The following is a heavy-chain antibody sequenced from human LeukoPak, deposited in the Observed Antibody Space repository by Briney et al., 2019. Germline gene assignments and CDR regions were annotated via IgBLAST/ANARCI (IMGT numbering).Heavy chain of an antibody. V-gene: IGHV3-48*03. J-gene: IGHJ6*02. CDR2: IASGGGANR. Sequence: QPGGSLTLSCAASGFTFSSYEMNWVRQAPGKGLEWVSYIASGGGANRFYSESVKGRFTISRDNAKNSLYLHMNSLRAEDTGVYSCARIGTTTRGPAGLDVWGQGTTATVSS. D-gene: IGHD2/OR15-2a*01. CDR3: ARIGTTTRGPAGLDV. CDR1: GFTFSSYE.